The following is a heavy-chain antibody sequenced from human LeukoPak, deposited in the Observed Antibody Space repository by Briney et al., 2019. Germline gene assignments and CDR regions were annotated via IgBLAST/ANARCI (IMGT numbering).Heavy chain of an antibody. CDR1: GGSFSGYY. D-gene: IGHD3-10*01. V-gene: IGHV4-34*01. Sequence: SETLSLTCAVYGGSFSGYYWSWIRQPPGKGLEWIGEINRSGSTNYNPSLKSRVTISVDTSKNQFPLKLRSVTAADTAAYYCVVLFRRGSGSYYIDYWGQGTLVTVSS. CDR3: VVLFRRGSGSYYIDY. J-gene: IGHJ4*02. CDR2: INRSGST.